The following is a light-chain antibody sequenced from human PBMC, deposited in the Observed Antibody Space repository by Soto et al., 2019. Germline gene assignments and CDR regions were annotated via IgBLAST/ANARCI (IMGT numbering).Light chain of an antibody. J-gene: IGKJ5*01. CDR1: QNLHSF. CDR3: QQRTRWPMT. Sequence: LTQSPATLSVTPGERVTLSCRASQNLHSFLNWYQQRPGQAPRPLIYDGSKRAAGVPDRISGDGSGTDYTLTISSLEPEDFAVYYCQQRTRWPMTFGQGTRLAV. CDR2: DGS. V-gene: IGKV3-11*01.